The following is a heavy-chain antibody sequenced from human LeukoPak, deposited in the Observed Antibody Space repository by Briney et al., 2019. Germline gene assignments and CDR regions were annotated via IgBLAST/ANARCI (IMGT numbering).Heavy chain of an antibody. CDR1: GFTFTYYS. V-gene: IGHV3-21*01. D-gene: IGHD1-26*01. J-gene: IGHJ5*02. CDR2: ISSSSRYI. Sequence: PGGSLRLSCAASGFTFTYYSMNWVRQAPGKGLEWVSSISSSSRYIYYADSVKGRFTISRDNAKNSLYLQMNSLRAEDTAVYYCARDGGRWDVSGWFDPWGQGTLVTVSS. CDR3: ARDGGRWDVSGWFDP.